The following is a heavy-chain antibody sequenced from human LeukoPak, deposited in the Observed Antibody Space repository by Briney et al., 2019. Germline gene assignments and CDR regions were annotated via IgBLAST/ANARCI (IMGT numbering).Heavy chain of an antibody. J-gene: IGHJ4*02. D-gene: IGHD1-1*01. V-gene: IGHV4-39*01. CDR1: GGSISSSTYY. CDR2: IYYSGST. CDR3: ARLTGTLDY. Sequence: SETLSLTCTVSGGSISSSTYYWGWLRQPPGKGLEWIVSIYYSGSTFYNPSLKSPFTISAHTSKNQFSLKLSSVTAADTAVYYCARLTGTLDYWGQGSLVTVSS.